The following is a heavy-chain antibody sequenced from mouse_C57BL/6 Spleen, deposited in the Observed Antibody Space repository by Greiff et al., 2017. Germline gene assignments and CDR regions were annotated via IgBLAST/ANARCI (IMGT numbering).Heavy chain of an antibody. Sequence: QVQLQPPWAELVKPGASVTLSCKASGYTFPSYWMHRVQQRPGRGLEWIGRIAPNSGGTKYNEKFKSKATLTVDKPSSTAYMQLSSLTSEDSAVYYCARGPYAMDYWGQGTSVTVSS. V-gene: IGHV1-72*01. CDR2: IAPNSGGT. CDR1: GYTFPSYW. J-gene: IGHJ4*01. CDR3: ARGPYAMDY.